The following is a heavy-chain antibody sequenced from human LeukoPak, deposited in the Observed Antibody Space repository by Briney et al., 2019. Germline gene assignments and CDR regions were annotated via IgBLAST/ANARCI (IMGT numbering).Heavy chain of an antibody. CDR1: GGSFSGYY. J-gene: IGHJ4*02. CDR3: ARLGIAVAGPLESDY. CDR2: INHSGST. D-gene: IGHD6-19*01. V-gene: IGHV4-34*01. Sequence: PSETLSLTCAVYGGSFSGYYWSWIRQPPGMGLEWIGEINHSGSTNYNPSLKSRVTISVDTSKNQFSLKLSSVTAADTAVYYCARLGIAVAGPLESDYWGQGTLVTVSS.